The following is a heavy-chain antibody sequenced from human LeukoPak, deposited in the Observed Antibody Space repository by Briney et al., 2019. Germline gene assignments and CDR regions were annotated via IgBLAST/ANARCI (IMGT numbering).Heavy chain of an antibody. J-gene: IGHJ4*02. CDR3: ARESPTGYQLLWGLDY. V-gene: IGHV6-1*01. D-gene: IGHD2-2*01. CDR2: TYYRSKWYN. Sequence: PSQTLSLTCAISGDSVSSKSAAWNWIRQSPSRGLEWQGRTYYRSKWYNDYAVSVKSRITINPDTSMNQFSLQLNSVTPEDTAVYYCARESPTGYQLLWGLDYWGQGTLVTVSS. CDR1: GDSVSSKSAA.